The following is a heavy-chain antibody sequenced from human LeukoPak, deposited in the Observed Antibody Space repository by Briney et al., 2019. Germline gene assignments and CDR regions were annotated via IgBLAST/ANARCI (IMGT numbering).Heavy chain of an antibody. CDR2: IYSSGST. J-gene: IGHJ4*02. Sequence: SETLSLTCSVSGGSISGYYWSWIRQPPGQTLEWIGYIYSSGSTNYNPSLQSRVTMSVDTSMNQFSLRLSSVTAADTAVYYCAGAPNWNFFDFWGRGTLVTVSS. V-gene: IGHV4-4*09. CDR3: AGAPNWNFFDF. CDR1: GGSISGYY. D-gene: IGHD2-8*01.